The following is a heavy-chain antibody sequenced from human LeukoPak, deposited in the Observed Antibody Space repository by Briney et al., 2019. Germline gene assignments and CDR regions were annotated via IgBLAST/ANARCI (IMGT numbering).Heavy chain of an antibody. CDR2: ISSGTGYI. D-gene: IGHD6-19*01. J-gene: IGHJ4*02. CDR1: GFTFSSYT. Sequence: GGPLRLSCAASGFTFSSYTMNWVRQAPGKGLEWVSSISSGTGYIYYADSVRGRFTISRDNAKNSLYLQMDSLRAEDTAVYYCARAYSSGWFLFDYWGQGTLVTVSS. V-gene: IGHV3-21*01. CDR3: ARAYSSGWFLFDY.